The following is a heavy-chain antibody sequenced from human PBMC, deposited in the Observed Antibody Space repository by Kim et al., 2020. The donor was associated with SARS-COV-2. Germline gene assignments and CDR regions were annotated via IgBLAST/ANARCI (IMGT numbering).Heavy chain of an antibody. CDR3: ARDSYTSDWYARFDY. J-gene: IGHJ4*02. Sequence: GGSLRLSCAASGFTFSTYRMNWVRQAPGKGLEWVSYISSSSSTIYYGDSVKGRFTISRDNAKNSLYLQMNSLRDEDTAVYYCARDSYTSDWYARFDYWGQGALVTVSS. V-gene: IGHV3-48*02. D-gene: IGHD6-19*01. CDR1: GFTFSTYR. CDR2: ISSSSSTI.